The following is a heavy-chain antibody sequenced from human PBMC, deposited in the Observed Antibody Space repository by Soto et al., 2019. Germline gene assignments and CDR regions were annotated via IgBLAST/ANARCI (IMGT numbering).Heavy chain of an antibody. Sequence: SETLSLTCTVSGGSISTYYWNWIRQPPGKGLEWIGYIYYTGNTNYNPSLKSRVTISVDTSKNQFSLKLRSVTAADTAVYYCGRVFVGDYDRPFDYWGQGTFVTVSS. J-gene: IGHJ4*02. CDR2: IYYTGNT. V-gene: IGHV4-59*01. CDR3: GRVFVGDYDRPFDY. CDR1: GGSISTYY. D-gene: IGHD4-17*01.